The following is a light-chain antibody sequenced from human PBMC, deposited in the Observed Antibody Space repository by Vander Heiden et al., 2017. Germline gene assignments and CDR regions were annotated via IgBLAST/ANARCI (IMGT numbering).Light chain of an antibody. J-gene: IGKJ2*01. CDR2: ATS. CDR1: QTIRKY. CDR3: QQGDSSPWT. Sequence: DIQMTQSPSSLSASVGDRVNITGRASQTIRKYLNWYAQKPGKAPKLLIYATSDLHDGVPSRFSGGGFETDFTLSISDLQLEDFATYYCQQGDSSPWTFGQGN. V-gene: IGKV1-39*01.